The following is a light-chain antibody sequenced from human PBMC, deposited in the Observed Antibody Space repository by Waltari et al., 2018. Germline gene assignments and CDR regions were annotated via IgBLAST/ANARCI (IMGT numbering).Light chain of an antibody. CDR2: AVS. CDR1: SSCVGSYNL. V-gene: IGLV2-23*02. CDR3: CSYAGSSTVV. J-gene: IGLJ2*01. Sequence: QSALTQPASVSGSPGQSITISCTGTSSCVGSYNLVSWYQQHPGKAPKLMIYAVSKRPSGVSNRFSGSKSGNTASLTISGLQAEDEADYYCCSYAGSSTVVFGGGTKLTVL.